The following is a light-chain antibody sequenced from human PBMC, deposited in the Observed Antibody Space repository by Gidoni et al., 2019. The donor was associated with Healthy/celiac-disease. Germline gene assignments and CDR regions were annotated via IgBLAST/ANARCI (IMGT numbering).Light chain of an antibody. J-gene: IGKJ2*01. V-gene: IGKV3-20*01. CDR2: GAS. CDR3: QQYGSSPPDT. CDR1: QSVSRSY. Sequence: IVLTHSPGPLSLSPGERATLSCRASQSVSRSYLDWYQQKPGQAPRLLIYGASSRATGLTDRFSGSGSGTDFTLNISRLDPEDFAVYYCQQYGSSPPDTFGQGTKLEIK.